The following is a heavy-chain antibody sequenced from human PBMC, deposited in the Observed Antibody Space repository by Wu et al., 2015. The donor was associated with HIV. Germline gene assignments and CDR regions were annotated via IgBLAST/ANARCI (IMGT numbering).Heavy chain of an antibody. CDR3: ATGPRIAAAGGTYYFDY. V-gene: IGHV1-24*01. CDR2: FDPEDGET. Sequence: QVQLVQSGAEVKKPGASVKVSCKVSGYTLTELSMHWVRQAPGKGLEWMGGFDPEDGETIYAQKFQGRVTMTEDTSTDTAYMELSSLRSEDTAVYYCATGPRIAAAGGTYYFDYWARERWSTVSS. D-gene: IGHD6-13*01. J-gene: IGHJ4*02. CDR1: GYTLTELS.